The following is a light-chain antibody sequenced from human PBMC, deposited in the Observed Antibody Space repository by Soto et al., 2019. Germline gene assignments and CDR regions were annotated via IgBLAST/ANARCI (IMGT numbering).Light chain of an antibody. CDR1: QTISSC. CDR3: QHYNSYSEA. CDR2: KAS. V-gene: IGKV1-5*03. J-gene: IGKJ1*01. Sequence: DIQMTQSPSTLSASVGDRVPITCRASQTISSCLAWYQQKPGKAPKLLIYKASTLKSGVPSRFSGSGSGTEFTLTISSLQPDDFATYYCQHYNSYSEAFGQGTKVDIK.